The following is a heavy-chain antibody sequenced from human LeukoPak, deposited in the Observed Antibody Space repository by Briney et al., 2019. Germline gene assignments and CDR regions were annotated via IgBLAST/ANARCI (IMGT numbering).Heavy chain of an antibody. CDR2: ISAYNGDT. V-gene: IGHV1-18*01. CDR1: GYTFTSYG. J-gene: IGHJ4*02. D-gene: IGHD6-19*01. CDR3: ARRDSSGWYEDY. Sequence: GASVKVSCKASGYTFTSYGISWVRQAPGQGPEWMGWISAYNGDTNYAQRLQGRVTMTTDTSTSTAYMELRSLRSDDTAVYYCARRDSSGWYEDYWGQGTLVTVSS.